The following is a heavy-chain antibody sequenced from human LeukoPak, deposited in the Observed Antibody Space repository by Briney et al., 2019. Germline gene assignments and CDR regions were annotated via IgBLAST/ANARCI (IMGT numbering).Heavy chain of an antibody. CDR2: INPSGGST. D-gene: IGHD3-3*01. J-gene: IGHJ6*02. CDR3: ARDTNEDGMDV. CDR1: GYTFTSYY. V-gene: IGHV1-46*01. Sequence: ASVKVSCKASGYTFTSYYMHWVRQAPGQGLEWMGIINPSGGSTSYAQKFQGRVTITADKSTSTAYMELSSLRSEDTAVYYCARDTNEDGMDVWGQGTTVTVSS.